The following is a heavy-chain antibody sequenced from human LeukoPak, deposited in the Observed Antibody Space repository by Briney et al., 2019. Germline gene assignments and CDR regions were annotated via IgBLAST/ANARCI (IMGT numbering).Heavy chain of an antibody. D-gene: IGHD3-3*01. V-gene: IGHV3-7*03. J-gene: IGHJ3*02. CDR2: IKQDESEK. CDR3: ARDMYDFWSGYNDAFDI. Sequence: GGSLRLSCAASGFIFSRNWMSWVRQAPGKGLEWVAIIKQDESEKYYVDSVKGRFTISRDNAKNSLYLQMNSLRAEDTAVYYCARDMYDFWSGYNDAFDIWGQGTMVTVSS. CDR1: GFIFSRNW.